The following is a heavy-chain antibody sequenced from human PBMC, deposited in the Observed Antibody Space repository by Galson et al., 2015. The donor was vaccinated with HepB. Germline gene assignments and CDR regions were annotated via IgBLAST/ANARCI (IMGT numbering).Heavy chain of an antibody. CDR3: ARPSGRGLQSQHYYGMDV. CDR1: GFTFSSYS. D-gene: IGHD5-24*01. J-gene: IGHJ6*02. Sequence: LRLSCAASGFTFSSYSMNWVRQAPGKGLEWVSYISSSSSTIYYADSVKGRFTISRDNAKNSLYLQMNSLRAEDTAVYYCARPSGRGLQSQHYYGMDVWGQGTTVTVSS. V-gene: IGHV3-48*04. CDR2: ISSSSSTI.